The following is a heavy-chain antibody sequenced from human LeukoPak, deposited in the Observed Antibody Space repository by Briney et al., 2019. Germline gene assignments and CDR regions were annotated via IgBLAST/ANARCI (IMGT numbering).Heavy chain of an antibody. CDR3: AREVWGPEY. Sequence: PGDSLRLSCAASGFTFTKYWMTWVRQAPGKGLEWVGNIKQDGSDKNHMDSVKGRFTISRDNTKNSVYLQMSSLRAEDTAVYYCAREVWGPEYWGQGTLVTVSS. D-gene: IGHD1-14*01. CDR2: IKQDGSDK. CDR1: GFTFTKYW. J-gene: IGHJ4*02. V-gene: IGHV3-7*01.